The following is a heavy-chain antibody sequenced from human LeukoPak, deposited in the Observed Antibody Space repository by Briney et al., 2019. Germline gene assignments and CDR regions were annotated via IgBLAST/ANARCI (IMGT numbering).Heavy chain of an antibody. CDR2: ISGSGGST. D-gene: IGHD4-17*01. V-gene: IGHV3-23*01. CDR1: GFTFSSYA. J-gene: IGHJ3*02. Sequence: GGSLRLSCAASGFTFSSYAMSWVRQAPGKGLEWVSAISGSGGSTYYADSVKGRFTISRDNSKNTLYLQMNSLRAEDTAVYYCARFLYGDSGNDAFDIWGQGTMVTVSS. CDR3: ARFLYGDSGNDAFDI.